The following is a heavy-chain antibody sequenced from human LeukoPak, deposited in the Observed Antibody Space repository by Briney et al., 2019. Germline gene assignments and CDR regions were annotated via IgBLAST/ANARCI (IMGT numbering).Heavy chain of an antibody. CDR2: IWYDGSNK. CDR3: ARDYGSSGYYLDY. Sequence: GGSLRLSCAASGFTFSSYGMHWVRQAPGKGLEWVAVIWYDGSNKYYADSVKGRFTISRDNSKNTLYLQMNSLRAEDTAVYYCARDYGSSGYYLDYWGQGTLVTVSS. D-gene: IGHD3-22*01. CDR1: GFTFSSYG. J-gene: IGHJ4*02. V-gene: IGHV3-33*01.